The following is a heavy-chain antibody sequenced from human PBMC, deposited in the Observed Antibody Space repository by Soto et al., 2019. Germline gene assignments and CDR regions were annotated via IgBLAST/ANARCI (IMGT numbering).Heavy chain of an antibody. V-gene: IGHV2-5*02. CDR2: IYWDDDK. J-gene: IGHJ6*02. D-gene: IGHD3-10*01. CDR1: GFSLSTTGVG. CDR3: APTSGSGSVLAGMGV. Sequence: QITLKESGPTLVKPTQTLTLTCTFSGFSLSTTGVGVGWIRQPPGKALEWLALIYWDDDKRNSPALNSRLTITKDTSKNQVVLTMNNMDPLDTATYYCAPTSGSGSVLAGMGVWGQGTTVAVSS.